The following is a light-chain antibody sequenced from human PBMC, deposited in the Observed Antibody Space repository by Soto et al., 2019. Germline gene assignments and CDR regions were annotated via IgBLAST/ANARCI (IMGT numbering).Light chain of an antibody. CDR3: HQYGSLSWT. CDR2: GAS. CDR1: QSISDT. J-gene: IGKJ1*01. V-gene: IGKV3-20*01. Sequence: EIVMTQSPATLSVSPVGRATLSCRASQSISDTLAWYQFKPCQAPRIIIFGASGRATGIPDRFSGSGSGTDFTLTISRMGPEDVAVDYCHQYGSLSWTFGQGTKVDIK.